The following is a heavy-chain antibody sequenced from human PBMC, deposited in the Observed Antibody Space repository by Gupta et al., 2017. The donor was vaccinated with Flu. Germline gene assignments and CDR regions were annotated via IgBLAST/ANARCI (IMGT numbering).Heavy chain of an antibody. D-gene: IGHD3-16*01. J-gene: IGHJ4*02. Sequence: WGRQASGKGLECVGHIRNKVNKYATDYAASVKGRFTISRDDSKNTAYLQMSGLKGEDTAVYYCSLSLSDADYWGQGTLVTVSS. V-gene: IGHV3-73*01. CDR3: SLSLSDADY. CDR2: IRNKVNKYAT.